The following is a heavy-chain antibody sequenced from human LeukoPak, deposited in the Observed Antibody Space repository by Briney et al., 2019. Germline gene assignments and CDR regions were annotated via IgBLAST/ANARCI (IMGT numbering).Heavy chain of an antibody. CDR2: INWNGGST. D-gene: IGHD3-22*01. V-gene: IGHV3-23*01. CDR3: AKRRGYYYDSSGPDDAFDI. Sequence: PGGSLRLSCAASGFTFDDYGMSWVRQAPGKGLEWVSGINWNGGSTYYADSVKGRFTIPRDNSKNTLYLQMNSLRAEDTAVYYCAKRRGYYYDSSGPDDAFDIWGQGTMVTVSS. CDR1: GFTFDDYG. J-gene: IGHJ3*02.